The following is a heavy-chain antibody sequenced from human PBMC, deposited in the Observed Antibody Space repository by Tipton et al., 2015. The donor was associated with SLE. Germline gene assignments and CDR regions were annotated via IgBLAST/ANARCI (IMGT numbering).Heavy chain of an antibody. V-gene: IGHV3-33*01. CDR2: IWFDGSSD. J-gene: IGHJ4*02. D-gene: IGHD3-9*01. CDR3: ARDHWTYSDILSGYLFDS. CDR1: GFSFSNYA. Sequence: RSLRLSCAASGFSFSNYAMHWVRQAPGKGLEWVAVIWFDGSSDYYADSVNGRFTVSRDNSKNTLYLQMNSLRGEDTAVYYCARDHWTYSDILSGYLFDSWGQGTLVTVSS.